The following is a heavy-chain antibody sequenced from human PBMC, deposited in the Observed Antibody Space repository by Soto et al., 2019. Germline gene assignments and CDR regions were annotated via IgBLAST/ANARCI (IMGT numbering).Heavy chain of an antibody. J-gene: IGHJ4*02. CDR1: GYRFSSYW. V-gene: IGHV5-10-1*01. CDR2: IDPSDSQT. D-gene: IGHD3-22*01. Sequence: LGESLKISCKGSGYRFSSYWIAWVRQMPGKGLEWMGRIDPSDSQTYYSPSFRGHVTISVTKSITTVFLQWSSLRASDTAMYYCARQIYDSDTGPNFQYYFDSWGQGTPVTVSS. CDR3: ARQIYDSDTGPNFQYYFDS.